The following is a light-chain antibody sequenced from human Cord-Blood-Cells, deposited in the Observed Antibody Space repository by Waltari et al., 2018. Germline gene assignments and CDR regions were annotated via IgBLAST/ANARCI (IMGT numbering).Light chain of an antibody. Sequence: DIQMTQSPSTLSASVGDRVTITCRASQSISSWLAWYQQKPGKAPKLLIYKASSLESGVPSSFSGSGSGTEFTLTIINLQPDDCATYYCQQYNSYSYTFGQGTKLEIK. CDR3: QQYNSYSYT. V-gene: IGKV1-5*03. CDR2: KAS. CDR1: QSISSW. J-gene: IGKJ2*01.